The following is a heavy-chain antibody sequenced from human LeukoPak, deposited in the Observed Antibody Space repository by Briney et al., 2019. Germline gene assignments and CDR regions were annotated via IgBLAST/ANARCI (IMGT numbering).Heavy chain of an antibody. CDR2: IIPIFGTA. V-gene: IGHV1-69*06. CDR1: GGTFGSYA. CDR3: ATDLYDSSVPFDY. Sequence: SVKVSCKASGGTFGSYAISWVRQAPGQGLEWMGGIIPIFGTANYAQKFQGRVTMTEDTSTDTAYMELSSLRSEDTAVYYCATDLYDSSVPFDYWGQGTLVTVSS. D-gene: IGHD3-22*01. J-gene: IGHJ4*02.